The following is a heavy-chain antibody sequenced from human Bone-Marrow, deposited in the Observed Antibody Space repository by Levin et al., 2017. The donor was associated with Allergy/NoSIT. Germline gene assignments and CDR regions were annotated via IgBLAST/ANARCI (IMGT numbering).Heavy chain of an antibody. CDR2: ISSSGSTI. CDR1: GFTFSDYY. D-gene: IGHD6-13*01. J-gene: IGHJ5*02. Sequence: PGESLKISCAASGFTFSDYYMSWIRQAPGKGLEWVSYISSSGSTIYYADSVKGRFTISRDNAKNSLYLQMNSLRAEDTAVYYCARDPYSSSWYWFDPWGQGTLVTVSS. V-gene: IGHV3-11*01. CDR3: ARDPYSSSWYWFDP.